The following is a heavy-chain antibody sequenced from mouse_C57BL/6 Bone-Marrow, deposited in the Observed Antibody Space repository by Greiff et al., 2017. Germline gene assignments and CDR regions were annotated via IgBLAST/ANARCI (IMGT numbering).Heavy chain of an antibody. D-gene: IGHD2-5*01. V-gene: IGHV7-3*01. CDR1: GFTFTDYY. CDR3: ARFYYSNYDYAMDY. J-gene: IGHJ4*01. Sequence: EVQGVESGGGLVQPGGSLSLSCAASGFTFTDYYMSWVRQPPGKALEWLGFIRNKANGYTTEYSVYVKGRFTISRDNSQSILYLQMNALRSEDRATYYCARFYYSNYDYAMDYWGQGTSVTVSS. CDR2: IRNKANGYTT.